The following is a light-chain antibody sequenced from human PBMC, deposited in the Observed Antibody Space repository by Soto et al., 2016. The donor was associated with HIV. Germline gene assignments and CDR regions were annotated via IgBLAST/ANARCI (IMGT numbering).Light chain of an antibody. CDR2: RAS. V-gene: IGKV1-5*03. CDR3: QQSYSIPLT. J-gene: IGKJ5*01. Sequence: DIQMTQSPSTLSASVGDRVTITCRASQSISSWLAWYQQKPGKAPKLLIYRASSLESGVPSRFSGSASGTDFSLTISNLQPEDFATYYCQQSYSIPLTFGQGTRLEI. CDR1: QSISSW.